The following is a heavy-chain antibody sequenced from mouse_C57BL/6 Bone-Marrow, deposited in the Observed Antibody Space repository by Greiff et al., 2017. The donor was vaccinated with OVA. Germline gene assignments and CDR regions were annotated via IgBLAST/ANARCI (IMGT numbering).Heavy chain of an antibody. Sequence: QVQLQQPGAELVKPGASVKLSCKASGYTFTSYWMHWVKQRPGQGLEWIGVINPYNGGTSYNQKFKGKATLTVDKSSSTAYMELNSLTSEDSAVYYCARPHYYGPYWGQGTTLTVSS. J-gene: IGHJ2*01. D-gene: IGHD1-1*01. CDR2: INPYNGGT. CDR3: ARPHYYGPY. CDR1: GYTFTSYW. V-gene: IGHV1-64*01.